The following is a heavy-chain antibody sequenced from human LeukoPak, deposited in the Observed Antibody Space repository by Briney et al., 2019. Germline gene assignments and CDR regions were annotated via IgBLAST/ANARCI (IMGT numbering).Heavy chain of an antibody. Sequence: ASVKVSCKASGYTFTGYYMHWVRQAPGQGPEWMGWINPNSGGTNYAQKFQGRVTMTRDTSISTAYMELSRLRSDDTAVYYCARNHYYGSGSDFDYWGQGTLVTVSS. CDR2: INPNSGGT. D-gene: IGHD3-10*01. J-gene: IGHJ4*02. CDR1: GYTFTGYY. V-gene: IGHV1-2*02. CDR3: ARNHYYGSGSDFDY.